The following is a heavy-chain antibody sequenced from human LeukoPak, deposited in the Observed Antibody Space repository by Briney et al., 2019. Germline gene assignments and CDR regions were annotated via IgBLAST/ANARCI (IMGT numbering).Heavy chain of an antibody. J-gene: IGHJ4*02. CDR3: ARLLDVSFDY. Sequence: SETLSLTCTVSGGSISSGDYYWSWIRQPPGKGLEWIGYIYYSGSTYYNPSLKSRVTISVDTSKNQFSLKLSSVTAAGTAVYYCARLLDVSFDYWGQGTLVTVSS. CDR1: GGSISSGDYY. D-gene: IGHD1-1*01. V-gene: IGHV4-30-4*01. CDR2: IYYSGST.